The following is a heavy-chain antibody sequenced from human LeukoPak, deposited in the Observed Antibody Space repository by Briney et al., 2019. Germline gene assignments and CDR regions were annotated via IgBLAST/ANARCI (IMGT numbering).Heavy chain of an antibody. V-gene: IGHV3-23*01. J-gene: IGHJ4*02. Sequence: GGTLRLSCAASGFSLRRIGMNWVRQAPGKGLEWVSAISDSSDDTFYAESVKGRLTISRDNSNNMLYLQMDSLRAEDTALYYCAKEISGGKPFDYWGQGTLVTVSS. D-gene: IGHD7-27*01. CDR3: AKEISGGKPFDY. CDR1: GFSLRRIG. CDR2: ISDSSDDT.